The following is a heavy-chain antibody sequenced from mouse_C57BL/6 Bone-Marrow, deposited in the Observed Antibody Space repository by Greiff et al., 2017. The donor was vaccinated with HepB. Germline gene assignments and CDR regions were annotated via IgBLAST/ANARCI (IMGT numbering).Heavy chain of an antibody. CDR1: GFTFRSYT. J-gene: IGHJ3*01. CDR2: ISGGGGNT. CDR3: ARHWSYYSNYAWFAY. V-gene: IGHV5-9*01. Sequence: EVQVVESGGGLVKPGGSLKLSCAASGFTFRSYTMSWVRQTPEKRLEWVATISGGGGNTYYPDSVKGRFTISRDNAKNTLYLQMSSLRSEDTALYYCARHWSYYSNYAWFAYWGQGTLVTVSA. D-gene: IGHD2-5*01.